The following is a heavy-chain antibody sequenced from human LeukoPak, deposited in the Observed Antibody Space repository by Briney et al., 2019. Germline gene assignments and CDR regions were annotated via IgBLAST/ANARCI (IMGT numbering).Heavy chain of an antibody. D-gene: IGHD3-16*02. CDR1: GFTFSSYG. Sequence: GGSLRLSCAASGFTFSSYGMHWVRQAPGKGLGWVAVIWYDGSNKYYADSVKGRFTISRDNSKNTLYLQMNSLRAEDTAVYYCARDKLRLGELSLDYWGQGTLVTVSS. CDR2: IWYDGSNK. CDR3: ARDKLRLGELSLDY. V-gene: IGHV3-33*01. J-gene: IGHJ4*02.